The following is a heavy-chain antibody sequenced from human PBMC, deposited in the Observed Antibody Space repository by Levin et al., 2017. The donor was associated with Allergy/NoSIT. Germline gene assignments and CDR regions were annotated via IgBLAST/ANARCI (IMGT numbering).Heavy chain of an antibody. D-gene: IGHD4-17*01. CDR3: VKNGDSGELGY. CDR2: ISNNGGRT. J-gene: IGHJ4*02. Sequence: GSLRLSCSASGFTFNKNTMQWVRQAPGKGLEHVSAISNNGGRTYYTDSVKGRFTISRDNSKNTLYLQMSSLRPEDTAMYYCVKNGDSGELGYWGQGTLVTVSS. V-gene: IGHV3-64D*06. CDR1: GFTFNKNT.